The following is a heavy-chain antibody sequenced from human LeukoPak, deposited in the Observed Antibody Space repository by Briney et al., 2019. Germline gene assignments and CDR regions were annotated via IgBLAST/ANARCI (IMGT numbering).Heavy chain of an antibody. CDR2: ISAYNGNT. CDR1: GYTFTSYG. CDR3: AMSTRGEWFDP. Sequence: AAVTVSCKASGYTFTSYGISWVRQAPGQGLEWMGWISAYNGNTNYAQKLQGRVTITTDTSTSTAYMELRSLRSDDTAVYYCAMSTRGEWFDPWGQGPLVTVSS. J-gene: IGHJ5*02. D-gene: IGHD3-16*01. V-gene: IGHV1-18*01.